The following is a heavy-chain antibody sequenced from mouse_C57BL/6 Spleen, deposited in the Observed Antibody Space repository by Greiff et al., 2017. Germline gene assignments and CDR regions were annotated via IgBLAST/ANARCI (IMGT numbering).Heavy chain of an antibody. CDR2: IYPRSGNT. D-gene: IGHD1-1*01. J-gene: IGHJ4*01. Sequence: VQLQQSGAELARPGASVKLSCKASGYTFTSYGISWVKQRTGQGLEWIGEIYPRSGNTYYNEKFKGKATLTADKSSSTAYMELRSLTSEDSSFYCCARGSSYDSAMDYWGQGTSVTVSS. CDR1: GYTFTSYG. CDR3: ARGSSYDSAMDY. V-gene: IGHV1-81*01.